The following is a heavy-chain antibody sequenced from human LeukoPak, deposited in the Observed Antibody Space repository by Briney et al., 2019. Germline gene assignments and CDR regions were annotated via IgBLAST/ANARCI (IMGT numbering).Heavy chain of an antibody. CDR1: GASISTSY. J-gene: IGHJ4*02. CDR2: IHYSGDI. V-gene: IGHV4-59*01. D-gene: IGHD2-15*01. Sequence: SETLSLTCTDSGASISTSYRYWIRQPPGKGLEWIGYIHYSGDINYNPSLKSRVTISAYTSKNQLSLKLSSVTAADTAVYYCARVGCSGGSCYPDYWGQGTLVTVSS. CDR3: ARVGCSGGSCYPDY.